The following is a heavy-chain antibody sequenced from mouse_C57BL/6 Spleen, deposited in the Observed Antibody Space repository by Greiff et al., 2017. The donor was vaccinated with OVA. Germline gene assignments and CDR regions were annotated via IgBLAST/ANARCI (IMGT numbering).Heavy chain of an antibody. V-gene: IGHV1-81*01. CDR2: IYPRSGNT. CDR3: ALANWDGGFAY. D-gene: IGHD4-1*01. J-gene: IGHJ3*01. Sequence: VQLQQSGAELARPGASVKLSCKASGYTFTSYGISWVKQRTGQGLEWIGEIYPRSGNTYYNEKFKGKATLTADKSSSTAYMELRSLTSEDSAVYFCALANWDGGFAYWGQGTLVTVSA. CDR1: GYTFTSYG.